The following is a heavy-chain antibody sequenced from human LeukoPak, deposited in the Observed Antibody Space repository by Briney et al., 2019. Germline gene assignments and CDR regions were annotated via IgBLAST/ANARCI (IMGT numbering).Heavy chain of an antibody. Sequence: GGSLRLSCAASGFTFSSYGMSWVRQAPGKGLEWVSAISGSGGSTYYADSVKGRFTISRDNSKNTLYLQMNSLRAEDTAVYYCAKDQGYSYGPLDYWGQGTLVTVSS. CDR3: AKDQGYSYGPLDY. D-gene: IGHD5-18*01. CDR1: GFTFSSYG. V-gene: IGHV3-23*01. J-gene: IGHJ4*02. CDR2: ISGSGGST.